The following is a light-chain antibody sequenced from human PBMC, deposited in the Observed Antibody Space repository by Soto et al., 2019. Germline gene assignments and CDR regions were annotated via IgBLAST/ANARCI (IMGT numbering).Light chain of an antibody. V-gene: IGLV2-14*01. CDR1: SSDVGGYNY. Sequence: QSALTQPASVSGSPGQSITISCTGTSSDVGGYNYVSWYQQHPGKVPKLMICEVSNRPSGVVNRFSGSKSGNTASLTISGLQAEDEADYYCSSFTSSSTQVFGTGTKLTVL. J-gene: IGLJ1*01. CDR2: EVS. CDR3: SSFTSSSTQV.